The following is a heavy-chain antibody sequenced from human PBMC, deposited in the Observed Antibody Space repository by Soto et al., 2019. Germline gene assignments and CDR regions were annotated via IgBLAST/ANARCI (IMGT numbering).Heavy chain of an antibody. V-gene: IGHV4-34*01. CDR2: INHSGST. J-gene: IGHJ6*02. Sequence: SETLSLTCAVYGGSFSGYYWSWIRQPPWKGLEWIGEINHSGSTNYNPSLKSRVTISVDTSKNQFSLKLSSVTAADTAVYYCARGRGRYYYGSGAPPYYYGMDVWGQGTTVTVSS. CDR1: GGSFSGYY. D-gene: IGHD3-10*01. CDR3: ARGRGRYYYGSGAPPYYYGMDV.